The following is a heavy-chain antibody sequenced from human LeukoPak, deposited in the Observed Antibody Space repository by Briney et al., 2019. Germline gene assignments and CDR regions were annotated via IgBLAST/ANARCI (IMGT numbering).Heavy chain of an antibody. CDR1: GDSISTSSYY. V-gene: IGHV4-39*01. CDR2: IYYSGST. Sequence: PSDTLSLTCTVSGDSISTSSYYWGWIRQPPGKGLEWLGSIYYSGSTYYNPSLKSRVTISVDTSKNQFSLNLYSVTAADTAVFYCARSYYYDYRQIDYWGQGTLVTVSS. CDR3: ARSYYYDYRQIDY. J-gene: IGHJ4*02. D-gene: IGHD3-22*01.